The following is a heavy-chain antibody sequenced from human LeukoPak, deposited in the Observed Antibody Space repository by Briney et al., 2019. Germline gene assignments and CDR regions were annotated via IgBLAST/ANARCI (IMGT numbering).Heavy chain of an antibody. CDR3: AKLRFLEWLGDY. CDR2: LRASGDYT. D-gene: IGHD3-3*01. CDR1: GFSFSSYD. Sequence: GGSLRLSCAGSGFSFSSYDMGWLRQAPGKGLEWVAALRASGDYTEYADSVKGRFTISRDTSQNTLILEMNSLRAEDTAVYYCAKLRFLEWLGDYWGQGTLVTVSS. J-gene: IGHJ4*02. V-gene: IGHV3-23*01.